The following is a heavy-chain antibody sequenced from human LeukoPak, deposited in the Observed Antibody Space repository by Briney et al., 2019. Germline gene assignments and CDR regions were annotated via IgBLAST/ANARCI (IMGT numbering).Heavy chain of an antibody. CDR3: AKARIAAAGTGAFDV. Sequence: PGGSLRLSCAASGFTVSSYGMTWVRQAPGKGLEWVSAFSATDGSAQYAESVRGRFTISRDNSKNSLYLQMNSLRDEDTAVYFCAKARIAAAGTGAFDVRGQGTMVTVSS. J-gene: IGHJ3*01. CDR2: FSATDGSA. CDR1: GFTVSSYG. V-gene: IGHV3-23*01. D-gene: IGHD6-13*01.